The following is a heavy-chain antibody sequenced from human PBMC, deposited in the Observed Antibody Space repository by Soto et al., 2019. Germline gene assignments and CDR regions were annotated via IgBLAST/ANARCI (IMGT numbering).Heavy chain of an antibody. CDR3: ARDHRLLTPTKVTFFDGMDV. CDR1: GGSITSGGYY. V-gene: IGHV4-31*03. D-gene: IGHD4-17*01. Sequence: QVQLQESGPGLVKASQTLSLTCTVSGGSITSGGYYWNWIRQHPGKGLEWIGCIHYSGNTYYKPSLRSRVTISVDTSKSQFSLRLSSVTAADTAVYYCARDHRLLTPTKVTFFDGMDVWGQGTTVTVSS. CDR2: IHYSGNT. J-gene: IGHJ6*02.